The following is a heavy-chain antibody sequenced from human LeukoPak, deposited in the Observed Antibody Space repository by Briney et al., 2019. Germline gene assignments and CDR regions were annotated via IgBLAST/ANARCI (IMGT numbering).Heavy chain of an antibody. Sequence: PGGSLRLSCGASGFTFSNYWMHWVRQVPGKGLVWVSRISTDGNSITYADSVKGRFTISRDNAKNTLYLQMNNLRADDTAVYYCAREMRSSSWYRTGGYFDYWGQGTLVTVSS. CDR2: ISTDGNSI. CDR3: AREMRSSSWYRTGGYFDY. V-gene: IGHV3-74*01. D-gene: IGHD6-13*01. J-gene: IGHJ4*02. CDR1: GFTFSNYW.